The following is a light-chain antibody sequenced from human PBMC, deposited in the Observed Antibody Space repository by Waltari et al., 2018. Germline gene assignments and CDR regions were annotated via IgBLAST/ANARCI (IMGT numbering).Light chain of an antibody. CDR1: SSDVGSHNL. Sequence: QSALTQPASVSGSPGQSITISCTGISSDVGSHNLVSWYQHHPDKAPKLLFYEGSKRPAGVSIRFAGSKSGNTASLSISGLQADDEAYYYCCSYAGSNTFVFGGGTKLTVL. V-gene: IGLV2-23*03. CDR2: EGS. J-gene: IGLJ3*02. CDR3: CSYAGSNTFV.